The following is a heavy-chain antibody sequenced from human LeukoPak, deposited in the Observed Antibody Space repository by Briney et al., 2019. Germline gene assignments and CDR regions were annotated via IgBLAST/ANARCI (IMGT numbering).Heavy chain of an antibody. CDR3: AKGDNYYDTSGYYHVKALFDY. CDR2: INTDASST. J-gene: IGHJ4*02. D-gene: IGHD3-22*01. Sequence: GGSLGLSCAASGFTFSTYWMHWVRQAPGKGLVWVSRINTDASSTNYADSVKGRFTISRDNSKNTLYLQMDSLRAEDTAVYYCAKGDNYYDTSGYYHVKALFDYWGQGALVTVSS. CDR1: GFTFSTYW. V-gene: IGHV3-74*01.